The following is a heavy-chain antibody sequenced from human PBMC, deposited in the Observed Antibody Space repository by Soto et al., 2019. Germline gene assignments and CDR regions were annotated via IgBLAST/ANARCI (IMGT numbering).Heavy chain of an antibody. J-gene: IGHJ4*02. CDR3: ARDTRDEQQLGGFDY. CDR1: GGSISSSIYY. D-gene: IGHD6-13*01. V-gene: IGHV4-61*01. Sequence: SETLSLTCTVSGGSISSSIYYWDWIRQPPGKGLEWIGYIYYSGSTNYNPSLKSRVTISVDTSKNQFSLKLSSVTAADTAVYYCARDTRDEQQLGGFDYWGQGTLVTGSS. CDR2: IYYSGST.